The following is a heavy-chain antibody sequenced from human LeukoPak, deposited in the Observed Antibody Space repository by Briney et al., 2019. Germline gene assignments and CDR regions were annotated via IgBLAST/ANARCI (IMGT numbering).Heavy chain of an antibody. CDR2: IYYSGST. Sequence: SETLSLTCTVSGGSIRSYYWSWIRQPPGKGLEWIGYIYYSGSTNYNPSLKSRVNISVDTSKNQFSLKLSSVTAADTAVYYCARTGSTVTMLYPFDHWGQGTLVTVSS. CDR1: GGSIRSYY. V-gene: IGHV4-59*01. J-gene: IGHJ4*02. CDR3: ARTGSTVTMLYPFDH. D-gene: IGHD4-17*01.